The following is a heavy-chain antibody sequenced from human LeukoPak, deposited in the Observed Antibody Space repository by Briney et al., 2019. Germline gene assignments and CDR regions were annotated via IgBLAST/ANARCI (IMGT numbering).Heavy chain of an antibody. CDR1: GGTFSSYA. Sequence: ASVKVSCKASGGTFSSYAISWVRQAPGQGPEWMGGIIPIFGTANYAQKFQGRVTITADESTSTAYMELSSLRSEDTAVYYCARIATYCGGDCYYYYGMDVWGQGTTVTVSS. V-gene: IGHV1-69*13. J-gene: IGHJ6*02. CDR3: ARIATYCGGDCYYYYGMDV. D-gene: IGHD2-21*02. CDR2: IIPIFGTA.